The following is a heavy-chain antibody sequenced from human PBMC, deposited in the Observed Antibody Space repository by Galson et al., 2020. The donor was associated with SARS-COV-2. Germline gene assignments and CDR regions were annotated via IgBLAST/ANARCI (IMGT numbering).Heavy chain of an antibody. CDR2: IGAKTHNYAT. V-gene: IGHV3-73*01. J-gene: IGHJ4*02. CDR3: ARGGWYSYDSSGYFQGPDY. Sequence: GESLKISCAASGITFSGSAMHWVRQASGEGLERVGRIGAKTHNYATSYASSLKGRFTIFRDDSKNTAYLQMDSLRPEDTAMYYCARGGWYSYDSSGYFQGPDYWGQGTLVTVSS. D-gene: IGHD3-22*01. CDR1: GITFSGSA.